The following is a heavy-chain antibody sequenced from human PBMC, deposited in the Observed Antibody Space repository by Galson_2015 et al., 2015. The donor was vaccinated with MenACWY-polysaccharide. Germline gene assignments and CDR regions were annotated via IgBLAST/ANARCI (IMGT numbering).Heavy chain of an antibody. CDR2: IYYSGTT. CDR1: GGSVTSRNFY. V-gene: IGHV4-31*03. D-gene: IGHD4-17*01. J-gene: IGHJ6*02. CDR3: ARHAADYGHYFGMDV. Sequence: TLSLTCLVSGGSVTSRNFYWSWIRQLPGQGLEWIGYIYYSGTTYYNASLTSRVTISLDTSKNQFSLKLTSVTAADTAVSYCARHAADYGHYFGMDVWGHGTTVTVSS.